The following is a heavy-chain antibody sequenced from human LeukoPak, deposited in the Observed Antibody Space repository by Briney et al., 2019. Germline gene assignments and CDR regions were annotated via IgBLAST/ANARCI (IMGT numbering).Heavy chain of an antibody. J-gene: IGHJ4*02. V-gene: IGHV3-53*01. Sequence: GGSLRLSCAASGFTVSSNYMSWVRQAPGKGLEWVSVIYSGGSTYYADSVKGRFTISRDNSKNTLYLQMNSLGAEDTAVCYCAKDPIVATGVFYWGQGTLVTVSS. CDR2: IYSGGST. CDR1: GFTVSSNY. CDR3: AKDPIVATGVFY. D-gene: IGHD5-12*01.